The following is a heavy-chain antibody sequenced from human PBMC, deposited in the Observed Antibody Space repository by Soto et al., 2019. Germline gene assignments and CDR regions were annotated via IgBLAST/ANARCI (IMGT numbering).Heavy chain of an antibody. J-gene: IGHJ6*02. Sequence: GVSLRLSFAASGFTFSSYWMHWVRQAPGKGLVWVSCVNSDGSSTTYADSVKGRFTISRDNAKNTLYLQMNGLRAEDTAVYYCARGGYCSNGVCYTSYYGMDVWGQGTTVTVSS. CDR3: ARGGYCSNGVCYTSYYGMDV. CDR2: VNSDGSST. D-gene: IGHD2-8*01. CDR1: GFTFSSYW. V-gene: IGHV3-74*01.